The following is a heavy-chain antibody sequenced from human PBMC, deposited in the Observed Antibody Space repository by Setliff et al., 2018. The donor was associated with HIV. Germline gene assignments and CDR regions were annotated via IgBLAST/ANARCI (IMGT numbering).Heavy chain of an antibody. V-gene: IGHV4-4*07. D-gene: IGHD3-16*01. J-gene: IGHJ4*02. CDR2: IFTSGST. Sequence: PSETLSLTCSVSSDSITTYYWTWIRQPVGKGLEWIGRIFTSGSTNYNPSLKSRVTMSLDRSKNQFSLKLTSMTAADTAVYYCARGGSRGLDYWGQGTPVTVSS. CDR3: ARGGSRGLDY. CDR1: SDSITTYY.